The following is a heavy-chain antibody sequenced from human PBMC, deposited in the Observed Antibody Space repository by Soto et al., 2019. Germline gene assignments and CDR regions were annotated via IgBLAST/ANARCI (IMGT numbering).Heavy chain of an antibody. CDR1: GGSFSGYY. CDR3: ARGAGNYDILTGYYWSYYYYGMDV. Sequence: ASETLSLTCAVYGGSFSGYYWSWIRQPPGKGLEWIGEINHSGSTNYNPSLKSRVTISVDTSKNQFSLKLSSVTAADTAVYYCARGAGNYDILTGYYWSYYYYGMDVWGQGTTVTVSS. J-gene: IGHJ6*02. D-gene: IGHD3-9*01. V-gene: IGHV4-34*01. CDR2: INHSGST.